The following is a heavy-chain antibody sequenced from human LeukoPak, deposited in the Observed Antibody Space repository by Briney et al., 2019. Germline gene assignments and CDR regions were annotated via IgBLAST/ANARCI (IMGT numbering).Heavy chain of an antibody. Sequence: PGRSLRLSCAASGFTFSSYGMHWVRQAPGKGLEWVAVIWYDGSNKYYADSVEGRFTISRDNSKNTLYLQMNSLRAEDTAVYYCARDMVTTLIDDWGQGTLVTVSS. J-gene: IGHJ4*02. V-gene: IGHV3-33*01. D-gene: IGHD4-17*01. CDR2: IWYDGSNK. CDR3: ARDMVTTLIDD. CDR1: GFTFSSYG.